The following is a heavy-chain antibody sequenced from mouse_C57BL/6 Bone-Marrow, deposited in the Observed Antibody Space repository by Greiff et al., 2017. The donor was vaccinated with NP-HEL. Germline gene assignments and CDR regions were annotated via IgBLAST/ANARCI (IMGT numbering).Heavy chain of an antibody. D-gene: IGHD2-1*01. CDR1: GYTFTSYW. CDR2: IHPNSGST. CDR3: TLYYGNDWFAY. Sequence: QVQLQQPGAELVKPGASVKLSCKASGYTFTSYWMHWVKQRPGQGLEWIGMIHPNSGSTNYNEKFKSKATLTVDKSSSTAYMQLSSLTSEDSAVYYCTLYYGNDWFAYWGQGTLVTVSA. J-gene: IGHJ3*01. V-gene: IGHV1-64*01.